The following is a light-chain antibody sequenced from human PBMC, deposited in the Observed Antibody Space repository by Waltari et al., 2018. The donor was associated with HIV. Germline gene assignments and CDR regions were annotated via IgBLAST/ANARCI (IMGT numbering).Light chain of an antibody. CDR3: QAWDTSSVL. Sequence: SYELTQPPSVSMSPGQTASITCSGDKLGDKYACWYQQKPGQSPVVVIYQDKKRPSGIPERFSGSNSENTATLTISGTQAMDEADYYCQAWDTSSVLFGGGTKLTVL. CDR1: KLGDKY. J-gene: IGLJ2*01. V-gene: IGLV3-1*01. CDR2: QDK.